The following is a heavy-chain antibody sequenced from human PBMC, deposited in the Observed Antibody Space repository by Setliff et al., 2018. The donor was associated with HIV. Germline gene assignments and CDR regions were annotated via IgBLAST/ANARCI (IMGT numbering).Heavy chain of an antibody. CDR3: ARGVSQAYTYGSGAYYYFDF. V-gene: IGHV1-18*01. CDR1: GYTLRRHG. Sequence: ASVKVSCKASGYTLRRHGISWVRQAPGQGLEWMGWISAYNGNTNYAQKFRGRVTLTTDTSTSTAYMELRSLRSDDTAVYYCARGVSQAYTYGSGAYYYFDFWGLGTLVTVSS. CDR2: ISAYNGNT. J-gene: IGHJ4*02. D-gene: IGHD6-19*01.